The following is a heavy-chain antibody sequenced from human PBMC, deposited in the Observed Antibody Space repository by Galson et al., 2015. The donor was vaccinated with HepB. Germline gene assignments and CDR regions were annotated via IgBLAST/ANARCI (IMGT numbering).Heavy chain of an antibody. CDR3: AKDMQSIVATNSRYDY. V-gene: IGHV3-23*01. CDR2: ISGSGGRT. Sequence: SLRLSCAASGFTFSTYAMSWVRQAPGKGLEWVSAISGSGGRTYYADSVKGRFTISRDNSKNTLFLQMNSLRAEDTAVYYCAKDMQSIVATNSRYDYSGQGTLLPVSS. CDR1: GFTFSTYA. D-gene: IGHD5-12*01. J-gene: IGHJ4*02.